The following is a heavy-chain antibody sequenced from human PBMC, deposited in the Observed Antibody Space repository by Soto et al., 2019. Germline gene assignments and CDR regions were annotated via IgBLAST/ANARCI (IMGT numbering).Heavy chain of an antibody. CDR2: ISWNSGSI. CDR1: GFTFDDYA. V-gene: IGHV3-9*01. D-gene: IGHD6-19*01. CDR3: AKDLNPQWLDCFDY. Sequence: GGSLRLSCAASGFTFDDYAMHWVRQAPGKGLEWVSGISWNSGSIGYADSVKGRFTISRDNAKNSLYLQMNSLRAEDTALYYCAKDLNPQWLDCFDYWGQGTLVTVSS. J-gene: IGHJ4*02.